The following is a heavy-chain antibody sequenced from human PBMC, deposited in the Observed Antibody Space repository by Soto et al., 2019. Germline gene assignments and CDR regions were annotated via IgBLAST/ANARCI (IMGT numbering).Heavy chain of an antibody. D-gene: IGHD2-15*01. Sequence: PGWSLRLACASSGLPVRGYFMSWARQAPGKGLEWVAHIKYDGSEKMYVDSVKGRFTISRDNAKQSLFLEMNSLRVEDTAVYFCARGDKTPLWGQGTLVTVSS. CDR3: ARGDKTPL. V-gene: IGHV3-7*04. CDR2: IKYDGSEK. CDR1: GLPVRGYF. J-gene: IGHJ4*02.